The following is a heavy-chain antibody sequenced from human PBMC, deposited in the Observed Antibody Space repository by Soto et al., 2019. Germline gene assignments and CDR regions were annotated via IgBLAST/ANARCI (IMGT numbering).Heavy chain of an antibody. D-gene: IGHD6-19*01. CDR1: GFTFSDYY. Sequence: PGGSLRLSCAASGFTFSDYYISCVPQAPGKRLPWVSHIRSSGRAIYYADSVKRQFTLSRDNANNTLYLQSNSLRAEDTAVYYGASDSVFVAVAGTNDYWGQGTLVTVSS. CDR3: ASDSVFVAVAGTNDY. CDR2: IRSSGRAI. J-gene: IGHJ4*02. V-gene: IGHV3-11*01.